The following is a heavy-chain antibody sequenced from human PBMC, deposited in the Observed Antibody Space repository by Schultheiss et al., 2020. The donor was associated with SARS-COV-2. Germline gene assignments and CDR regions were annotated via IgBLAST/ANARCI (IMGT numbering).Heavy chain of an antibody. CDR2: ISSSSTI. Sequence: GGSLRLSCAASGFTFSDYYMNWVRQAPGKGLEWVSSISSSSTIYYADSVKGRFTISRDNAKNSLYLQMDSLRAEDTAVYYCARDSRYYYGSGTYDGDYWGQGTLVTVSS. CDR1: GFTFSDYY. V-gene: IGHV3-69-1*02. D-gene: IGHD3-10*01. J-gene: IGHJ4*02. CDR3: ARDSRYYYGSGTYDGDY.